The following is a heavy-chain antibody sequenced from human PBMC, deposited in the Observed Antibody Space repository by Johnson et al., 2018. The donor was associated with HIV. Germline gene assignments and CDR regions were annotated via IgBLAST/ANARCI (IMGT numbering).Heavy chain of an antibody. D-gene: IGHD3-22*01. CDR1: GFTFSSYW. J-gene: IGHJ3*02. CDR2: IKQDGSEK. CDR3: ARPVVADYRGAFDI. V-gene: IGHV3-7*01. Sequence: EVQLVESGGGLVQPGGSLRLSCAASGFTFSSYWMSWVRQAPGKGLEWVANIKQDGSEKYDVDSVKGRFTNSRDNAKNSLYLQMNSLGAEETAVYYCARPVVADYRGAFDIWGQGTMVTVSS.